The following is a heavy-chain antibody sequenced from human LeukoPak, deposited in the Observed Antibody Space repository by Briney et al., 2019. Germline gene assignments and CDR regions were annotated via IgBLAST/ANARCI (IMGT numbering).Heavy chain of an antibody. D-gene: IGHD1-26*01. J-gene: IGHJ5*02. CDR3: ARDNSVGDTAWWFDP. CDR1: GYTFTGYY. Sequence: ASVKVSCKASGYTFTGYYMHWVRQAPGQGLEWMGWINPNSGGTNYAQKFQGRVTMTRDMSTSTDYMELISLRSEDTAVYYCARDNSVGDTAWWFDPWGQGTLVTVSS. CDR2: INPNSGGT. V-gene: IGHV1-2*02.